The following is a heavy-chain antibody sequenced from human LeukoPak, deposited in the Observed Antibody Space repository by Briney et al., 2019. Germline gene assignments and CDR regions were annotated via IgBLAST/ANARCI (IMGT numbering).Heavy chain of an antibody. CDR1: GGSISSGGYY. V-gene: IGHV4-31*03. CDR2: IYYSGST. CDR3: ARAVVVPAAPRFDAFDI. J-gene: IGHJ3*02. Sequence: PSETLSLTCTVSGGSISSGGYYWSWIRQHPGKGLEWIGYIYYSGSTYYNPSLKSRVTISVDTSKNQFSLKLSSVTAADTAVYYCARAVVVPAAPRFDAFDIWGQGTMVTVSS. D-gene: IGHD2-2*01.